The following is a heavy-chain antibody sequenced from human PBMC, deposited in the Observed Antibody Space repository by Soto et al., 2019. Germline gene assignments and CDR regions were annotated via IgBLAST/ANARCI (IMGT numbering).Heavy chain of an antibody. CDR2: INPNSGGT. D-gene: IGHD4-17*01. V-gene: IGHV1-2*04. CDR3: ATEGGGTTATLDYYFFYIDV. Sequence: QVQLVQSGAEVKKPGASVRVSCKASGYSFSAYYIHWMRQAPGQGLEWMGWINPNSGGTKFAEKFQGWVIMTRETSFATAYMEVSSLKSDDTAGYCCATEGGGTTATLDYYFFYIDVWGKGTRVTVS. J-gene: IGHJ6*03. CDR1: GYSFSAYY.